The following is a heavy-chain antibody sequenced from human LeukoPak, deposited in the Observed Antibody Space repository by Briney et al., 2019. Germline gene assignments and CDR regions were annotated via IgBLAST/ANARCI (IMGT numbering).Heavy chain of an antibody. CDR1: GGTFSSYA. Sequence: SVKVSCKASGGTFSSYAISWVRQAPGQGLEWMGGIIPIFGTANYAQKFQGRVTITTDESTSTAYMELSSLRSEDTAVYYCASSPDLCSSWYGPFDYWGQGTLVTVSS. J-gene: IGHJ4*02. CDR2: IIPIFGTA. D-gene: IGHD6-13*01. V-gene: IGHV1-69*05. CDR3: ASSPDLCSSWYGPFDY.